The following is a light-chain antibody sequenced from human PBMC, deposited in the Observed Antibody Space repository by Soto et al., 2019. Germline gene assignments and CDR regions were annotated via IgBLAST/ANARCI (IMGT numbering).Light chain of an antibody. CDR2: DAS. CDR3: QQRTDRPPWT. J-gene: IGKJ5*01. V-gene: IGKV3-11*01. CDR1: QSIGLA. Sequence: DIVLTQAPAPLSFSPGERATLSCKSSQSIGLAIAWYQHKPGQAPRLLIFDASQRATGIPARFRGSGSGTDFILSISSLEPEDFAVYYCQQRTDRPPWTFGQGTRLEIK.